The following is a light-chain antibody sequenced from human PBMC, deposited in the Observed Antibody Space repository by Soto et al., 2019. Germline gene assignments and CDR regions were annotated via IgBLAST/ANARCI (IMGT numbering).Light chain of an antibody. CDR3: SSYKSSSTL. Sequence: QSALTQPASVSGSPGQSITISCTGTSSDVGGYNYVSWHQQHPGKAPKLMIYDVSNRPSGVSNRFSGSKSGNTASLTISGLQAEDEADYYCSSYKSSSTLFGGGTKLTVL. V-gene: IGLV2-14*01. CDR2: DVS. CDR1: SSDVGGYNY. J-gene: IGLJ2*01.